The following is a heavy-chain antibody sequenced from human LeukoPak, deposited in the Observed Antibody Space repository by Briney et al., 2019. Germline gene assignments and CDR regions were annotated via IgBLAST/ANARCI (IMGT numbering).Heavy chain of an antibody. CDR2: ISGSGDST. CDR3: AKLGGSGHPGAFDI. J-gene: IGHJ3*02. Sequence: GGSLRLSCAASGFTFSSYAMSWVRQAPGKGLEWVSGISGSGDSTYYADSVKGRFTISRDNSKNTMYVQMNSLRADDTAVYYCAKLGGSGHPGAFDIWGQGTMVTVSS. V-gene: IGHV3-23*01. D-gene: IGHD2-15*01. CDR1: GFTFSSYA.